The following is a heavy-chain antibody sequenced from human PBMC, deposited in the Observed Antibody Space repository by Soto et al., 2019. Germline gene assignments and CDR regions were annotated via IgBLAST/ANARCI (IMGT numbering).Heavy chain of an antibody. CDR3: ARSSAYCSGGSCYSYDY. J-gene: IGHJ4*02. D-gene: IGHD2-15*01. CDR2: IYPGDSDT. Sequence: GESLKISCKGSGYSFTSYWIGWVRQMPGKGLEWMGIIYPGDSDTRYSPSFQGQVTISADKSISTAYLQWSSLKASDTAMYYCARSSAYCSGGSCYSYDYWGQGTLVTVSS. CDR1: GYSFTSYW. V-gene: IGHV5-51*01.